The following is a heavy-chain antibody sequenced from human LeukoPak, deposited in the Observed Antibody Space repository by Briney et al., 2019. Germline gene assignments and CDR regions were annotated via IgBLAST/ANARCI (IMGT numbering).Heavy chain of an antibody. Sequence: GGSLKISCQGSGYSFTSSWIGWVRQMPGKGLEWMGIIYPGDSDTRYSPSFQGQVTISADKSISTAYLQWSSLKASDTAMYYCARFSVGGTYYPNYWGQETLVSVSS. V-gene: IGHV5-51*01. CDR3: ARFSVGGTYYPNY. CDR1: GYSFTSSW. CDR2: IYPGDSDT. D-gene: IGHD1-26*01. J-gene: IGHJ4*02.